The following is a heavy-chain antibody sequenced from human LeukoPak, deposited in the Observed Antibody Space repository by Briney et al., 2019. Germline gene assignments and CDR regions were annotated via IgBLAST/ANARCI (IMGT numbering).Heavy chain of an antibody. V-gene: IGHV3-21*01. Sequence: PGGSLRLSCAASGLTLRSYAMNWVRQAPGKGLEWVSVISTTSNEIYYADSVKGRFTISRDNSKNSLYLQMYSLRAEVTAVYYCARDLYYFGSGTYYRSDAFDIWGQGTMVTVSA. D-gene: IGHD3-10*01. CDR1: GLTLRSYA. CDR3: ARDLYYFGSGTYYRSDAFDI. CDR2: ISTTSNEI. J-gene: IGHJ3*02.